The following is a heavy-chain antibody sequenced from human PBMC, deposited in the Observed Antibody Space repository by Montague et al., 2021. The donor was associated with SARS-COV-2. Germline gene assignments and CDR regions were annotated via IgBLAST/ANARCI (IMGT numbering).Heavy chain of an antibody. J-gene: IGHJ5*02. CDR3: AGGGDMNWFDP. CDR2: IYYSGST. V-gene: IGHV4-59*01. CDR1: GGSISSYY. D-gene: IGHD2-21*01. Sequence: SETLSLTCTVSGGSISSYYWSWIRQPPGTGLEWIGYIYYSGSTNYNPSLTRRVTISVDTSTNQFSLKLSSVTAADTAVDYCAGGGDMNWFDPWGQGTLVTVSS.